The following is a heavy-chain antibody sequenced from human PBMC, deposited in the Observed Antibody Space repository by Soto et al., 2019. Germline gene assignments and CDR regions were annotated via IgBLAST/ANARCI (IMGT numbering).Heavy chain of an antibody. CDR2: MNPNSGNT. Sequence: SVKVSCKASGYTFTSYDINWVRQATGQGLEWMGWMNPNSGNTGYAQKFQGRVTMTRNTSISTAYMELSSLRSEDTAVYYCASVYYYDSSGYPGDAFDIWGQGTMVTVSS. D-gene: IGHD3-22*01. CDR3: ASVYYYDSSGYPGDAFDI. CDR1: GYTFTSYD. V-gene: IGHV1-8*01. J-gene: IGHJ3*02.